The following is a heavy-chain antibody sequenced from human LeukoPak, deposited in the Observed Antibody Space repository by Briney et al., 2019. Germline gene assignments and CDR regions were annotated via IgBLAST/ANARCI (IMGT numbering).Heavy chain of an antibody. D-gene: IGHD1-26*01. V-gene: IGHV3-21*01. CDR3: AKDGWVSYYFDS. J-gene: IGHJ4*02. CDR2: ISSSSSYI. Sequence: PGGSLRLSCAASGFTFSSYSMNWVRQAPGKGLEGVSSISSSSSYIYYADSVKGRFTISRDNAKNSLYLQMNSLRAEDTAVYYCAKDGWVSYYFDSWGQGTLVTVSS. CDR1: GFTFSSYS.